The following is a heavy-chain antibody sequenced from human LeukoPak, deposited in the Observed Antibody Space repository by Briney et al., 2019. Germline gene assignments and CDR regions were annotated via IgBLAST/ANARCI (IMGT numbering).Heavy chain of an antibody. CDR2: IYHSGST. CDR3: AKDWAIQLWSPDYLDK. V-gene: IGHV4-4*02. CDR1: GGSISSSNW. Sequence: SETLSLTCTVSGGSISSSNWWSWVRQPPGKGLEWIGEIYHSGSTNYNPSLKSRVTISVDKSKNQFSLKLSSVTAADTAVYYCAKDWAIQLWSPDYLDKWGQGTLVTVSS. J-gene: IGHJ4*02. D-gene: IGHD5-18*01.